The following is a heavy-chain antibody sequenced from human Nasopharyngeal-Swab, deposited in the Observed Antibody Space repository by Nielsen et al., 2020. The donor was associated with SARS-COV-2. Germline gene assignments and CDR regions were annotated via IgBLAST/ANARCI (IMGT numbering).Heavy chain of an antibody. Sequence: SGPTLVKPPQTLTLTCTFSGFSLSTSGVGVGWTRQPPGKALEWLALIHWDADKRYSQSLKSRLTITKVTSKNQVVLTMTNMDPVDTATYYCAHRSALTGYPNWGQGTLVTVSS. CDR1: GFSLSTSGVG. V-gene: IGHV2-5*02. D-gene: IGHD3-9*01. CDR3: AHRSALTGYPN. CDR2: IHWDADK. J-gene: IGHJ4*02.